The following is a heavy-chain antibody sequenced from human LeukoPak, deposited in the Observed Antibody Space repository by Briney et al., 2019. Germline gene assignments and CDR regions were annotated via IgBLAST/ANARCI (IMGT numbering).Heavy chain of an antibody. Sequence: SETLSLTCTVSGGPISTSGYYWGWTRQPPGKGLQWIGSIYYSGNTYYNPSLKSRVTISVDTSKNQFSLKVNTVTAAETAVYYCGRSPIVVIPAAIPTEDVVRPDYFDYWSQGTLVTVSS. V-gene: IGHV4-39*01. CDR2: IYYSGNT. D-gene: IGHD2-2*02. CDR1: GGPISTSGYY. CDR3: GRSPIVVIPAAIPTEDVVRPDYFDY. J-gene: IGHJ4*02.